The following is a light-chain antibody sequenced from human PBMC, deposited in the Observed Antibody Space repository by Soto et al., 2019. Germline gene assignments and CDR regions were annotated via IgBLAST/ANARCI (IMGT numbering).Light chain of an antibody. Sequence: QSALTQPVSVSGSPGQSITISCTGSNSDVGGYNFVSWYQQHPGKATKLMIYDVSNRPSGISNRFSGSKSGNTASLTISGLQAEDEADYYCSSYTSTSTRVLFGAGTKLTVL. CDR2: DVS. CDR1: NSDVGGYNF. J-gene: IGLJ2*01. CDR3: SSYTSTSTRVL. V-gene: IGLV2-14*03.